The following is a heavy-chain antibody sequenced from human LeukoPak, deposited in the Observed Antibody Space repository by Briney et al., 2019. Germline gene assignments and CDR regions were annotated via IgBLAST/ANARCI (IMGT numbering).Heavy chain of an antibody. CDR1: GFTFSSYG. CDR3: AKDKRYLYGSGSYYTDY. Sequence: GGSLRLSCAASGFTFSSYGMHWVRQAPGKGLEWVAVISYDGSNKYYADSVKGRLTISRDNSKNTLYLQMNSLRAEDTAVYYCAKDKRYLYGSGSYYTDYWGQGTLVTVSS. D-gene: IGHD3-10*01. CDR2: ISYDGSNK. V-gene: IGHV3-30*18. J-gene: IGHJ4*02.